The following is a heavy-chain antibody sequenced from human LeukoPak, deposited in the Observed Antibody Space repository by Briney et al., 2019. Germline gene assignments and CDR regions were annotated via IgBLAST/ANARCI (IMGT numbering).Heavy chain of an antibody. CDR3: ARDGVYGDYLGY. Sequence: ASVKVSCKASGYTFTSYYMHWVRQAPGQGLEWMGIINPSGGSTSYAQQFQGRVTMTRDTSTSTLYMELSSLRSEDTAVYYCARDGVYGDYLGYWGQGTLVTVSS. CDR1: GYTFTSYY. D-gene: IGHD4-17*01. CDR2: INPSGGST. V-gene: IGHV1-46*01. J-gene: IGHJ4*02.